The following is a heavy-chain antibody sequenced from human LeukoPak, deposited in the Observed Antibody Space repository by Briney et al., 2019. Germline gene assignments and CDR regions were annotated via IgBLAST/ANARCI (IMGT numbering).Heavy chain of an antibody. D-gene: IGHD1-1*01. Sequence: SETLSLTCTVSGGSISSYYWSWIRQPTGKVLAWTGYIYYSGSTNYNPSLKSRVIISVDTSKNQFSLKLSSVTAADTAVYYCARQVGELDYYYYGMDVWGQGTTVTVSS. CDR2: IYYSGST. CDR1: GGSISSYY. CDR3: ARQVGELDYYYYGMDV. J-gene: IGHJ6*02. V-gene: IGHV4-59*08.